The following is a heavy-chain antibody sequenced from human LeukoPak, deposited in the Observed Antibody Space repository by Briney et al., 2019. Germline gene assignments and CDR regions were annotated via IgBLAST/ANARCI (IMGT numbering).Heavy chain of an antibody. D-gene: IGHD3-3*02. CDR3: ARRRHFWSGYYTHLYYFDY. CDR1: GYSFTSYW. V-gene: IGHV5-51*01. Sequence: GASLKISCKGSGYSFTSYWIGWVRQMPGPGLEWMGIIYPGYSDTRYSPSFHGQVTISADKSISTAYLQWSILKASDTAMYYCARRRHFWSGYYTHLYYFDYWGQGTLVTVSS. J-gene: IGHJ4*02. CDR2: IYPGYSDT.